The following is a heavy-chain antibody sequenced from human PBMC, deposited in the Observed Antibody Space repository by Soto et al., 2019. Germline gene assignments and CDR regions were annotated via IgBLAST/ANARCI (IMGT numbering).Heavy chain of an antibody. CDR1: GDSLSSGDYY. D-gene: IGHD3-22*01. J-gene: IGHJ6*02. CDR3: ARGIQDSYAVDV. V-gene: IGHV4-30-4*01. CDR2: IYYSVSP. Sequence: SETLSLTCTASGDSLSSGDYYWSWIRQPPGKGLEWIGHIYYSVSPYYNPPFKSRLTISVDTSTNQCSLTLSSVTAADTAVYYCARGIQDSYAVDVWGQGTMVTVSS.